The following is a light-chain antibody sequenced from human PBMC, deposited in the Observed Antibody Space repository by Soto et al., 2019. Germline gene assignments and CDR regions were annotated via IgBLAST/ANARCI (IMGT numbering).Light chain of an antibody. J-gene: IGKJ2*01. Sequence: EIVLTQSPGTLSLSPGERATLSCRASQSVSSSYLVWYQQKPGQAPRLLIYAASSRATGIPDRFSGSGSGTDFTLTISRLEPEDFAVYYCQQYGSSPYTFGQGTKLAIK. CDR3: QQYGSSPYT. V-gene: IGKV3-20*01. CDR1: QSVSSSY. CDR2: AAS.